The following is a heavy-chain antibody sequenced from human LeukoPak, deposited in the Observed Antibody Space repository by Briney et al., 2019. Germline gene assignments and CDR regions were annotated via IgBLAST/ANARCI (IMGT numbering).Heavy chain of an antibody. V-gene: IGHV4-38-2*01. Sequence: SETLSLTCAVSGYSIGSGYYWGWIRQPPGKGLEWIGSIYHSGSTYYNPSLKSRVTISVDTSKNQFSLKLSSVTAADTAVYYCARQSGYSSGWPFDYWGQGTLVTVSS. CDR1: GYSIGSGYY. CDR3: ARQSGYSSGWPFDY. CDR2: IYHSGST. J-gene: IGHJ4*02. D-gene: IGHD6-19*01.